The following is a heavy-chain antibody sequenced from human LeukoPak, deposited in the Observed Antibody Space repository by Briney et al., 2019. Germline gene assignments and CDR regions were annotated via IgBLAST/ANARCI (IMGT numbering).Heavy chain of an antibody. CDR1: GYTFTSYY. V-gene: IGHV1-46*01. Sequence: ASVKVSCKASGYTFTSYYMHWVRQAPGQGLEWMGIINPSGGSTSYAQKFQGRVTMTRDTSTSTVYMELSSLRSEDTAVYYCASPNPLYNWTKPHAFDIWGQGTMVTVSS. CDR2: INPSGGST. D-gene: IGHD1-1*01. J-gene: IGHJ3*02. CDR3: ASPNPLYNWTKPHAFDI.